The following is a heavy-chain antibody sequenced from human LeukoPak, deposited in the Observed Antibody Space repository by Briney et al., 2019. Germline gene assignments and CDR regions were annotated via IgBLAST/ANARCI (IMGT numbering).Heavy chain of an antibody. J-gene: IGHJ4*02. CDR3: TRELGYCTNGVCYRAYCFDY. CDR1: GFTFGDYA. Sequence: GGSLRLSCTASGFTFGDYAMSWVRQAPGKGLEWVSFIRSKAYGGTTEYAASVKGRFTISRDDSKSIAFLQMNSLKTEDTAVYYCTRELGYCTNGVCYRAYCFDYWGQGTLVTVSS. D-gene: IGHD2-8*01. CDR2: IRSKAYGGTT. V-gene: IGHV3-49*04.